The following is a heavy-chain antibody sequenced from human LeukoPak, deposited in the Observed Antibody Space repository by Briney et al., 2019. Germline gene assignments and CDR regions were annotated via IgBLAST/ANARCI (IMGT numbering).Heavy chain of an antibody. CDR1: GGTFSSYA. V-gene: IGHV1-69*04. CDR2: IIPILGIA. J-gene: IGHJ4*02. Sequence: GASVKVSCKASGGTFSSYAISWVRQAPGQGLEWMGRIIPILGIANYAQKFQGRVTMTRDTSTSTVYMELSSLRSEDTAVYYCARGSIVATIDYWGQGALVTVSS. CDR3: ARGSIVATIDY. D-gene: IGHD5-12*01.